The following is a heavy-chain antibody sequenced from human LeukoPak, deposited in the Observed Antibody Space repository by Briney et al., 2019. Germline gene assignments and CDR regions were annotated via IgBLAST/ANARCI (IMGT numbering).Heavy chain of an antibody. CDR1: GYTFTSYG. V-gene: IGHV1-18*01. CDR2: ISAYNGNT. J-gene: IGHJ4*02. CDR3: ARLRWFGELLPHPYFDY. Sequence: GASVKVSCKASGYTFTSYGISWVRQAPGQGLEWMGWISAYNGNTNYAQKLQGRVTMTTDTSTSTAYMELRSLRSDDTAVYYCARLRWFGELLPHPYFDYWGQGTLVTVSS. D-gene: IGHD3-10*01.